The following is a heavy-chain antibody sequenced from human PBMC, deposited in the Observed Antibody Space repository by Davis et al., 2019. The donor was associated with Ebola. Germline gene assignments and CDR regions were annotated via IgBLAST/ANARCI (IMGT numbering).Heavy chain of an antibody. J-gene: IGHJ4*02. CDR2: ISFGADNK. CDR1: GFNFSDYA. CDR3: AKAGRWLASDY. Sequence: PGGSLRLSCAASGFNFSDYAMSWVRQAPGRGLEWVSLISFGADNKYYADSVKGRFTISRDNAKNMVYLQMYSLRVEDTALYYCAKAGRWLASDYWGQGALVTVSS. D-gene: IGHD6-19*01. V-gene: IGHV3-23*01.